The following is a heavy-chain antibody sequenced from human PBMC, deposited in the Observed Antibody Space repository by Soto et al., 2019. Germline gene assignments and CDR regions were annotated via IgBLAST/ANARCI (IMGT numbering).Heavy chain of an antibody. J-gene: IGHJ4*02. V-gene: IGHV1-46*01. Sequence: GASVKVSCKASGYTFTSYHMHWVRQAPGQGLEWMGIINPSGGSTSYAQKFQGRVTMTRDTSTSTVYMELSSLRSEDTAVYYCARHSNVLRYPGGLDYWGQGTLVTVSS. CDR2: INPSGGST. CDR1: GYTFTSYH. CDR3: ARHSNVLRYPGGLDY. D-gene: IGHD3-9*01.